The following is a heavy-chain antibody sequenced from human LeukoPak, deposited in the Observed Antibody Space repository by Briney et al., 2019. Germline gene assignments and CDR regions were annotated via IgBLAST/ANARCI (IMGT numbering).Heavy chain of an antibody. D-gene: IGHD3-16*01. J-gene: IGHJ6*04. CDR1: GASISSSSFY. Sequence: SETLSLTCTVSGASISSSSFYWGWIRQPPGKGLEWIANIYYNGRTYYNPSLKSRVTISVDTSKNQFSLKLSSVTAADTAVYYCARGLEDIGSMDVWGKGTTVTISS. V-gene: IGHV4-39*07. CDR2: IYYNGRT. CDR3: ARGLEDIGSMDV.